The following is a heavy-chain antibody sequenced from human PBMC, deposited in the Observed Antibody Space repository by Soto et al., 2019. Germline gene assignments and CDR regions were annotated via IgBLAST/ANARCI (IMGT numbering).Heavy chain of an antibody. D-gene: IGHD6-13*01. Sequence: PGGSMRLSCAPSGFTFSTYSMTWVRQDPGKGLEWIAYIPSSSSTIFYADSVKGRFTISSDNAKNSLYLQMNSLRDEETSVYYCARDNGIADSVDPWGKGTRVTAAS. V-gene: IGHV3-48*02. CDR2: IPSSSSTI. J-gene: IGHJ5*02. CDR3: ARDNGIADSVDP. CDR1: GFTFSTYS.